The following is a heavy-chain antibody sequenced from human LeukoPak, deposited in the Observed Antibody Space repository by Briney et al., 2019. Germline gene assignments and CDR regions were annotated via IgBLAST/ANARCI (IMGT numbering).Heavy chain of an antibody. V-gene: IGHV5-51*01. CDR1: GYSFSSYW. J-gene: IGHJ6*02. CDR2: IHPGDSDT. CDR3: ARRGGGAYGFGVDV. D-gene: IGHD3-16*01. Sequence: GESLQIYCKVSGYSFSSYWIAWVRQMPGKGLEWMGIIHPGDSDTRYSPSLQGQVTISVDKSISTAYLQWSSLKASGTGMYYCARRGGGAYGFGVDVWGQGTTVTVS.